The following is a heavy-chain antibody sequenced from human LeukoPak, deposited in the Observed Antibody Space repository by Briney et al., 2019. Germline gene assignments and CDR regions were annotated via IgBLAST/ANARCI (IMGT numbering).Heavy chain of an antibody. V-gene: IGHV4-34*01. J-gene: IGHJ3*02. CDR3: AREVPRVAFDI. CDR1: GGSFSGYY. Sequence: PSETLSLTCAVYGGSFSGYYWSWIRQPPGKGLEWIGEINHSGSTNYNPSLKSRVTISVDTSKNQFSLKLSSVTAADTAVYYCAREVPRVAFDIWGQGTMVTVSS. D-gene: IGHD3-10*01. CDR2: INHSGST.